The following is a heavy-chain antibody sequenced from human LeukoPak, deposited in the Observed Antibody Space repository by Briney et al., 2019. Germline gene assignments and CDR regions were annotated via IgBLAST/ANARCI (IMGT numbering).Heavy chain of an antibody. CDR1: GGSFSGYY. CDR3: ARPLSCGGSMDV. Sequence: SETLSLTCAVYGGSFSGYYWSRIRQPPGKGLEWIGEINHSGSTNYNPSLKSRVTISVDTSKNQFSLKLSSVTAADTAVYYSARPLSCGGSMDVWGQGTTVTVSS. V-gene: IGHV4-34*01. D-gene: IGHD2-15*01. J-gene: IGHJ6*02. CDR2: INHSGST.